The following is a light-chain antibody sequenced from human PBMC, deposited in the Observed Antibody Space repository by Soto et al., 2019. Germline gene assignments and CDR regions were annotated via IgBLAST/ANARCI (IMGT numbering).Light chain of an antibody. J-gene: IGKJ1*01. V-gene: IGKV1-5*01. CDR3: QQYDSPPWT. CDR2: DAS. CDR1: QNISRW. Sequence: DIQMTQSPSTRSASVGDRVTITCRASQNISRWLAWYQQKPAKAPNLLISDASILKSGVASRFSGSGSGTEFTLTISSLQPDDFATYYCQQYDSPPWTFGQGTNVEVK.